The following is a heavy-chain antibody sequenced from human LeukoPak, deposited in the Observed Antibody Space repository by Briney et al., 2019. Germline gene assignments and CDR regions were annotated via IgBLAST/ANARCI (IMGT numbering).Heavy chain of an antibody. D-gene: IGHD5-12*01. Sequence: SETLSLTCTVSGGSISSYYWSWIRQPPGKGPEWIGEINHSGSTNYNPSLKSRVTISVDTSKNQFSLKLSSVTAADTAVYYCARKGYSGYEKRWFDPWGQGTLVTVSS. V-gene: IGHV4-34*01. CDR2: INHSGST. CDR3: ARKGYSGYEKRWFDP. J-gene: IGHJ5*02. CDR1: GGSISSYY.